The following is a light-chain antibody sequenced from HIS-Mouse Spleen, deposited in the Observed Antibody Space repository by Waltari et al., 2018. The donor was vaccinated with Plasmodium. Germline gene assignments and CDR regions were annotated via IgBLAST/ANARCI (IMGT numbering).Light chain of an antibody. J-gene: IGLJ2*01. CDR2: EGS. CDR3: CSYAGSSTLV. Sequence: QSALTQPASVSGSPGQSITISCTGTSSDVGRYNLVSWYQQHPGKAPKLMIDEGSKRPSGCSNRFSGSKSCNTASLTICGLQAEDEADYYCCSYAGSSTLVFGGGTKLTVL. V-gene: IGLV2-23*01. CDR1: SSDVGRYNL.